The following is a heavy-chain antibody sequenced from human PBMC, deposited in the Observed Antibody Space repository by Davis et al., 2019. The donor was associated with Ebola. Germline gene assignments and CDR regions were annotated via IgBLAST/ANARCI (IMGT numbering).Heavy chain of an antibody. CDR3: AKGPAIVAGGYGMDV. D-gene: IGHD5-12*01. Sequence: SLKISCAGSGFTFGDSAMHWVRQAPGKGLEWVSGISWNSDSIVYADSVKGRFTISRDNSKNTLYLQMNSLRAEDTAVYYCAKGPAIVAGGYGMDVWGQGTTVTVSS. CDR2: ISWNSDSI. CDR1: GFTFGDSA. V-gene: IGHV3-9*01. J-gene: IGHJ6*02.